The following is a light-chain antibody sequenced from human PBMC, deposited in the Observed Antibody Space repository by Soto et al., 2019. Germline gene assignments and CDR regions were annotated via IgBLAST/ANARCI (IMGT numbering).Light chain of an antibody. J-gene: IGKJ1*01. CDR3: QQYDNWPRT. Sequence: ERVMTQSPATLSVAPGERSTLSCRASQSVSSNLAWYQQKPGQAPRLFIYGASTRATAIPPRFSGSGSGTEFTLTISSLQSEDFAVYYCQQYDNWPRTVGQGTKVDI. V-gene: IGKV3-15*01. CDR2: GAS. CDR1: QSVSSN.